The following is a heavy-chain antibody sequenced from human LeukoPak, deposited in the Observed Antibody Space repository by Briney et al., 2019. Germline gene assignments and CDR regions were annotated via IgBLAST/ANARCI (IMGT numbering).Heavy chain of an antibody. J-gene: IGHJ4*02. V-gene: IGHV4-38-2*02. CDR2: IYHSGST. Sequence: PSETLSLTCTGSSYSISSGYYWGWIRQPPGKGLEWIGSIYHSGSTYYNPSLNSRVTISVDTSKNQFSPKLSSVTAADTAVYYCARRFRKSVVPAASPYFDYWGQGTLVTVSS. CDR1: SYSISSGYY. CDR3: ARRFRKSVVPAASPYFDY. D-gene: IGHD2-2*01.